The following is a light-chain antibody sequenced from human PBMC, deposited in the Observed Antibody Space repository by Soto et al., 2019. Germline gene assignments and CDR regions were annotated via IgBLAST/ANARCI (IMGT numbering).Light chain of an antibody. CDR2: DVS. CDR3: SSYTYRSTLV. Sequence: ALTQPASVSGSPGQSITISCTGTSSDVGGYNYVSWYQQLPGKAPKLIIYDVSHRPSGVSNRFSGSKSGNTASLTISGLQAEDEADYYCSSYTYRSTLVFGGGTKLTVL. CDR1: SSDVGGYNY. V-gene: IGLV2-14*01. J-gene: IGLJ2*01.